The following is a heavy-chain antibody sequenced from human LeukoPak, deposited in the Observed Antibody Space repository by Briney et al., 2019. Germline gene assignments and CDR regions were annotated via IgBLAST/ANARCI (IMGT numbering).Heavy chain of an antibody. CDR2: ITDSGGRT. CDR3: AKSGNYYYYYMDV. Sequence: GGSLRLSCAASGFTFSSYWMNWVRQAPGKGLEWVSAITDSGGRTYYADSVKGRFTISRDNSKNTLYMQMNSLRAEDTAVYYCAKSGNYYYYYMDVWGKGTTVTVSS. V-gene: IGHV3-23*01. CDR1: GFTFSSYW. D-gene: IGHD1-14*01. J-gene: IGHJ6*03.